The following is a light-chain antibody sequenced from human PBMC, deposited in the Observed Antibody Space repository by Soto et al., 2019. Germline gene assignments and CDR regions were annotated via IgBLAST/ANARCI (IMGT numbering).Light chain of an antibody. Sequence: QPVLTQSPSASVSLGASVKLTCTLSSGHSSYAIAWHQQQPEKGPRYLMKLNSDGSHSKGDGIPDRFSGSSSGAERYLTISSLQSEDEADYYCQTWGTGILVVFGGGTKLTVL. CDR3: QTWGTGILVV. CDR1: SGHSSYA. CDR2: LNSDGSH. J-gene: IGLJ2*01. V-gene: IGLV4-69*01.